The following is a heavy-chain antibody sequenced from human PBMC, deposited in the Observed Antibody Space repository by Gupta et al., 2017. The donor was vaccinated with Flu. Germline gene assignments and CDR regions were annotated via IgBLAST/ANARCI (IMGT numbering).Heavy chain of an antibody. Sequence: RQAPGKGLEWVAFISYDGSNKYYADSVKGRFTISRDNSKNTLYLQMNSLRAEDTAVYYCAKDWEAYSSGFGYWGQGTLVTVSS. CDR3: AKDWEAYSSGFGY. J-gene: IGHJ4*02. D-gene: IGHD6-19*01. V-gene: IGHV3-30*18. CDR2: ISYDGSNK.